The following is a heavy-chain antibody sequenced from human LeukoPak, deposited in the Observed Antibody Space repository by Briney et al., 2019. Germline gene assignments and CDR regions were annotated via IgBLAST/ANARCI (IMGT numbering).Heavy chain of an antibody. D-gene: IGHD2-2*01. J-gene: IGHJ4*02. CDR1: GGSISTSHY. CDR2: ISHSGST. V-gene: IGHV4-39*01. CDR3: ARQSCSSTSCYFSFGGAYEY. Sequence: SETLSLTCTISGGSISTSHYWGWIRHGPGKGLEWIGSISHSGSTYYNPSLKSRISISVDTSKNQFSLQLSSVTAADTAVYYCARQSCSSTSCYFSFGGAYEYWGQGTLVTVSS.